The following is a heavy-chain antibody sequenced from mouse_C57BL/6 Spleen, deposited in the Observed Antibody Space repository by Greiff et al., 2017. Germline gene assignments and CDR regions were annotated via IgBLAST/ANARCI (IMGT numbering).Heavy chain of an antibody. CDR3: ARSSYGSSHYYAMDY. D-gene: IGHD1-1*01. Sequence: QVQLQQPGAELVKPGASVKLSCKASGYTFTSYWMHWVKQRPGRGLEWIGRIDPNSGGTKYNEKFKSKATLTVDKPSSTAYMPLSSLTSEDSAVYYCARSSYGSSHYYAMDYWGQGTSVTVSS. CDR1: GYTFTSYW. J-gene: IGHJ4*01. CDR2: IDPNSGGT. V-gene: IGHV1-72*01.